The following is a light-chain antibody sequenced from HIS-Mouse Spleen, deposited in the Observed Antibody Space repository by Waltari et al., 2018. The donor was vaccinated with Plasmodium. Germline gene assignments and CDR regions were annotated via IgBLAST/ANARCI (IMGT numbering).Light chain of an antibody. Sequence: DIQLTQSPSFLSASVGDRVTITCRASQGISSYLAWYQQKPGKAPKLLIYAASTLQSGAPSRFVGRGSGTDFTPTVSSWQLEVFALYCGQHFNGYPSTFAQGTRREF. V-gene: IGKV1-9*01. J-gene: IGKJ2*01. CDR2: AAS. CDR1: QGISSY. CDR3: QHFNGYPST.